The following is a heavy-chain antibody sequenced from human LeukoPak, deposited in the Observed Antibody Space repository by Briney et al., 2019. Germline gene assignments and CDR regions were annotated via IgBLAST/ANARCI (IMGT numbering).Heavy chain of an antibody. V-gene: IGHV3-23*01. CDR3: AKHYGSGTYYNYFTY. J-gene: IGHJ4*02. CDR1: GFSFSSYA. CDR2: ISGSGGNT. Sequence: PGGSLRLSCEASGFSFSSYALSWVRQAPGRGLERVSAISGSGGNTYYADFVKGRFTISRDNSQNTLFLQMSSLRADGTATYYCAKHYGSGTYYNYFTYCGRGTLVSVSS. D-gene: IGHD3-10*01.